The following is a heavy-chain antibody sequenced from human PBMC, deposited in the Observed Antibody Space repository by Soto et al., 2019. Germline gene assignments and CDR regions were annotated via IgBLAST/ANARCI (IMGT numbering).Heavy chain of an antibody. Sequence: SETLSLTCTVSGGSISSYYWSWIRRPPGKGLEWIGYIYYSGSTNYNPSLKSRVTISVDTSKNQFSLKLSSVTAADTAVYYCARVPHSGSYYFDYWGQGTLVTVSS. V-gene: IGHV4-59*01. CDR2: IYYSGST. D-gene: IGHD1-26*01. CDR3: ARVPHSGSYYFDY. J-gene: IGHJ4*02. CDR1: GGSISSYY.